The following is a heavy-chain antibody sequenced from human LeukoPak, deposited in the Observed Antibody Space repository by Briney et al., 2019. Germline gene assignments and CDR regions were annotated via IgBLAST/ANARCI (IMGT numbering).Heavy chain of an antibody. CDR2: IDNGGTTT. V-gene: IGHV3-74*01. J-gene: IGHJ5*02. CDR1: GFSFSTYW. D-gene: IGHD2-2*01. Sequence: GGSLRLSCVASGFSFSTYWMHWVRQAPGKGLVWVSRIDNGGTTTLYADSVRGRFTISRDNAKNTLYLQMNSLRAEDTAVYYCAKDMRRNCSSTSCYPFDPWGQGTLVTVSS. CDR3: AKDMRRNCSSTSCYPFDP.